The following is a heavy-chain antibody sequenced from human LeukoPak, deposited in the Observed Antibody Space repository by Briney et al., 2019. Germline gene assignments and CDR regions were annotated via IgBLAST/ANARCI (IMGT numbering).Heavy chain of an antibody. CDR1: GFNFGDYA. Sequence: PGGSLRLSCTASGFNFGDYAMSWVRQAPGKGLEWVGFIRSTAYGGTTEYAASVKGRFTISRDDSKSIAYLQMNSLKTEDTAVYYCTRARGSGYERYFDYWGQGTLVTVSS. CDR3: TRARGSGYERYFDY. J-gene: IGHJ4*02. CDR2: IRSTAYGGTT. D-gene: IGHD3-22*01. V-gene: IGHV3-49*04.